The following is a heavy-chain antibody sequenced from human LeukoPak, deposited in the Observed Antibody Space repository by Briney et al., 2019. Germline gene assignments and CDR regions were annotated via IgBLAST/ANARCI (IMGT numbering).Heavy chain of an antibody. D-gene: IGHD3-22*01. J-gene: IGHJ4*02. V-gene: IGHV3-30-3*01. CDR1: GFTFSSYA. CDR3: ARDQSYYYDSSGYRGPFDY. CDR2: ISYDGSNK. Sequence: GGFLRLSCAASGFTFSSYAMHGVRQAPGKGLEWVAVISYDGSNKYYADSVKGRFTISRDNSKNTLYLQMNSLRAEDTAVYYCARDQSYYYDSSGYRGPFDYWGQGTLVTVSS.